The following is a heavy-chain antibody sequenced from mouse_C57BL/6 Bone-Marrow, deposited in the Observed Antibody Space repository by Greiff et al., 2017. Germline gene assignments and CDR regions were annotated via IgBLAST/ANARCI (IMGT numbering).Heavy chain of an antibody. V-gene: IGHV2-2*01. J-gene: IGHJ1*03. Sequence: VQLQQSGPGLVQPSQSLSITCTVSGFSFTSYGVHWVRQSPGKGLEWLGVIWSGGSTDYNAAFISRLSISKDNTKSQVFFKMNSLQADDTAIYYWARDYGSSYMYFDVWGTGTTVTVSS. CDR3: ARDYGSSYMYFDV. CDR2: IWSGGST. D-gene: IGHD1-1*01. CDR1: GFSFTSYG.